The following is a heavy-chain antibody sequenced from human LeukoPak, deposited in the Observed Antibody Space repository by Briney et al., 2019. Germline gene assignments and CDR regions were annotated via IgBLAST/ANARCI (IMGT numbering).Heavy chain of an antibody. CDR3: AKETGASYDYPLDY. CDR1: GFTFSTYA. V-gene: IGHV3-23*01. CDR2: ISGSGAYT. J-gene: IGHJ4*02. Sequence: GGSLRLSCAASGFTFSTYAMSWVRQAPGKGLERVSTISGSGAYTFYADSVKGRFTISRDNPKNTVYLQMKSLRDKDTAVYYCAKETGASYDYPLDYWGQGTLVTVSS. D-gene: IGHD5-18*01.